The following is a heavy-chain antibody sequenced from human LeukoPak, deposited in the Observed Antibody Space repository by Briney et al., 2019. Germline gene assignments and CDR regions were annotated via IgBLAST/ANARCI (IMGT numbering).Heavy chain of an antibody. V-gene: IGHV3-33*01. J-gene: IGHJ3*02. CDR3: ASPENYDFWSGYDPNAFDI. Sequence: GGSLRLSCAASGFTFSRYGMHWVRQAPGKGLEWVAIIWFDGSQKYYTDSVKGRFTTSRDNSGNTLYLQMNSLTVEDTAVYYCASPENYDFWSGYDPNAFDIWGQGTMVTVSS. CDR2: IWFDGSQK. D-gene: IGHD3-3*01. CDR1: GFTFSRYG.